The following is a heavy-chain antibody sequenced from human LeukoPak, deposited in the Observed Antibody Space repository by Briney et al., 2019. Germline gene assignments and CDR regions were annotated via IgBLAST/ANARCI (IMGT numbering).Heavy chain of an antibody. Sequence: ASVKVSCKASGYTSTSYDINWVRQATGQGLEWMGWMNPNSGNTGYAQKFQGRVTMTRNTSISTAYMELSSLRSEDTAVYYCARGARYCSSTSCRSDCDYWGQGTLVTVSS. V-gene: IGHV1-8*01. CDR3: ARGARYCSSTSCRSDCDY. CDR2: MNPNSGNT. CDR1: GYTSTSYD. D-gene: IGHD2-2*01. J-gene: IGHJ4*02.